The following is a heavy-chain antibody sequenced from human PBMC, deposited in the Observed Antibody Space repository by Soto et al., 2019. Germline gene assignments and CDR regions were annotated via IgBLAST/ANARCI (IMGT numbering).Heavy chain of an antibody. CDR3: ARDGTLYDSSAYYYLY. CDR1: GGTFSRST. CDR2: ITPMFGTP. Sequence: QVELVQPGAEVKKPGSSVTVSCKASGGTFSRSTITWVRQAPGQGLEWMGGITPMFGTPNNALKLQGRVTITADESTTTAHMELSSLRSEDTAMYYCARDGTLYDSSAYYYLYWGQGPLVTASS. J-gene: IGHJ4*02. V-gene: IGHV1-69*01. D-gene: IGHD3-22*01.